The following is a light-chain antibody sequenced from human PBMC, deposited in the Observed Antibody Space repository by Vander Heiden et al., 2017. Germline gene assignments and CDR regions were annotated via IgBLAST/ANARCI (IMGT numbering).Light chain of an antibody. CDR2: YNSDSDK. CDR1: SDINVGTYR. V-gene: IGLV5-45*03. Sequence: QAVLTQPSSLSASPGASASLTCTLRSDINVGTYRIYWYQQKPGSTPQYLLRYNSDSDKQKGSGVPSRFSGSKDASANAGILLISGLQSEDEADYYCLIWHTSAWVFGGGTKLTVL. CDR3: LIWHTSAWV. J-gene: IGLJ3*02.